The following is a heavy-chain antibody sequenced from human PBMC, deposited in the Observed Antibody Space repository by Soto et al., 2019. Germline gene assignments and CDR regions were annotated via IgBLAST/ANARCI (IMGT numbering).Heavy chain of an antibody. CDR2: ISSSSSHI. CDR1: GFTFSSYS. D-gene: IGHD3-22*01. J-gene: IGHJ6*02. V-gene: IGHV3-21*01. Sequence: GGSLRLSCAASGFTFSSYSMNWVRQAPGKGLEWVSSISSSSSHIYYADSVKGRFTISRDNAKNSLYLQMNSLRAEDTAVYYCARDGYDSSGYNYYYGMDVWGQGTTVTVSS. CDR3: ARDGYDSSGYNYYYGMDV.